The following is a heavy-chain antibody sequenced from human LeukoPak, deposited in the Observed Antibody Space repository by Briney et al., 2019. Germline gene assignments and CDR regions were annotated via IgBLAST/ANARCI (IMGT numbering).Heavy chain of an antibody. J-gene: IGHJ5*02. V-gene: IGHV3-9*01. D-gene: IGHD2-2*02. Sequence: GGSLRLSCAASGFTFDDYAMHWVRQAPGKGLEWVSGISWNSGSIGYADSVKGRFTISRDNAKNSLYLQMNSLRAEDTASYYCAKTVVPAAIGGWFDPWGQGTLVTVSS. CDR2: ISWNSGSI. CDR3: AKTVVPAAIGGWFDP. CDR1: GFTFDDYA.